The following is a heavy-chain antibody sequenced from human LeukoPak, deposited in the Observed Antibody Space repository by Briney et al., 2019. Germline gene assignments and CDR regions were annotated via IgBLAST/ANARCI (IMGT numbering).Heavy chain of an antibody. J-gene: IGHJ3*01. V-gene: IGHV1-24*01. CDR2: FDSEDGEP. D-gene: IGHD2-8*01. CDR3: ASGNEVTLEGFAL. Sequence: ASVKVSCKVSGDSLSDMSVHWIRQAPGRGLEWMRSFDSEDGEPVYAQKFQGRLTMTEDTSTDTAYMDLSSLTFEDTAVYYCASGNEVTLEGFALWGQGTMVSVSA. CDR1: GDSLSDMS.